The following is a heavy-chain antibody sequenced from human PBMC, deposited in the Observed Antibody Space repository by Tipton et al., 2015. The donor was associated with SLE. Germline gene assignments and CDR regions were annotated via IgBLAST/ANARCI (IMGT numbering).Heavy chain of an antibody. D-gene: IGHD3-10*01. V-gene: IGHV4-59*11. CDR3: ARTDYYGLAGS. Sequence: TLSLTCTVSGGSISPHYWSWIRQPPGKGLEWIGYIYFGGSTTYNPSPKSRVTISVDTSKNQFSLRLTSVTAAVTAVYYCARTDYYGLAGSWGQGTLVTVSS. CDR1: GGSISPHY. CDR2: IYFGGST. J-gene: IGHJ4*02.